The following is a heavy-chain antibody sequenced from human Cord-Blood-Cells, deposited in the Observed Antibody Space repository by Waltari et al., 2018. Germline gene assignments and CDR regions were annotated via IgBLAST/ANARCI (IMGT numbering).Heavy chain of an antibody. D-gene: IGHD1-26*01. V-gene: IGHV3-21*01. CDR1: GSRFCSYS. CDR3: ARDRYQGGSYWFDP. Sequence: EVQLVESGGGLVKTGGSLRLSCAASGSRFCSYSMTWVRQAPGKGLEWVPPISSSISYIYYADSVKGRFTISRDNAKNSLYLQMKSLRAEDTAVYYCARDRYQGGSYWFDPWGQGTLVTVSS. J-gene: IGHJ5*02. CDR2: ISSSISYI.